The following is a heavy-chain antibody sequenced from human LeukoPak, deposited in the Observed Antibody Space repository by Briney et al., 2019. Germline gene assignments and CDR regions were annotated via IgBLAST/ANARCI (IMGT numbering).Heavy chain of an antibody. J-gene: IGHJ4*02. D-gene: IGHD6-13*01. CDR3: ARGGSSWTLLDY. CDR1: GGSISSYY. CDR2: IYYSGST. Sequence: SETLSLTCTVSGGSISSYYWSWIRQPPGKGLEWIGYIYYSGSTNYNPSLKGRVTISVDTSKNQFSLKLSSVTAADTAVYYCARGGSSWTLLDYWGQGTLVTVSS. V-gene: IGHV4-59*01.